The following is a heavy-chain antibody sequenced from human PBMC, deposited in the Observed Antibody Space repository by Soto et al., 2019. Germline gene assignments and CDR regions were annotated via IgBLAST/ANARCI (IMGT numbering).Heavy chain of an antibody. Sequence: EVKVVESGGGSVQPGGSLRLSCAASGLTFNSHWMHWVRQVPGKGPVWVARISNDGSGTIYADSVKGRFTISRDNAKNTVYLEMNSLRVEDTAVYYCVRDRPHNWFDPWGQGTLVTVSS. CDR3: VRDRPHNWFDP. CDR1: GLTFNSHW. CDR2: ISNDGSGT. V-gene: IGHV3-74*01. J-gene: IGHJ5*02.